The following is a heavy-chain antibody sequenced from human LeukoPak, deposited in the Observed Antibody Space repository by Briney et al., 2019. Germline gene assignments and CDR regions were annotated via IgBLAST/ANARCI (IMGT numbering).Heavy chain of an antibody. CDR1: GGSISGGSYY. D-gene: IGHD2-2*01. CDR3: ARDLAYASVR. J-gene: IGHJ4*02. V-gene: IGHV4-61*09. Sequence: PSETLSLTCTVSGGSISGGSYYWSWIRQPAGKGLEWIGHFYTSGTTRYNPSVASRVTISIDTSKNQFSLKLSSVTAADTAVYYRARDLAYASVRWGQGTLVTVSA. CDR2: FYTSGTT.